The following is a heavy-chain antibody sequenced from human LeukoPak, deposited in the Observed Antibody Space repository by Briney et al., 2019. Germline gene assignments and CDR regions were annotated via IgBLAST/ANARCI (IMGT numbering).Heavy chain of an antibody. V-gene: IGHV3-7*01. CDR3: ARDTYDSSGYVDY. CDR1: GFTFSSYW. D-gene: IGHD3-22*01. Sequence: GGSLRLSCAASGFTFSSYWVSWVRQAPGKGLEWVANIKQDGSEKYYVDSVKGRFTNSRDNAKNSLYLQMNSLRAEDTAVYYCARDTYDSSGYVDYWGQGTLVTVSS. CDR2: IKQDGSEK. J-gene: IGHJ4*02.